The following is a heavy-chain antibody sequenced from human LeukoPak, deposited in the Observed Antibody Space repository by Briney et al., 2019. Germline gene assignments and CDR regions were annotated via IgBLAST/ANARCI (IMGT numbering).Heavy chain of an antibody. D-gene: IGHD4-11*01. CDR2: ISGSGGST. CDR3: AKVENSAYYYYGMDV. V-gene: IGHV3-23*01. Sequence: GGSLRLSCAASGFTFSSYAMSWVRQAPGKGLEWVSAISGSGGSTYYADSVKGRFTISRVNSKNTLYLQMNSLRAEDTAVYYCAKVENSAYYYYGMDVWGQGTTVTVSS. J-gene: IGHJ6*02. CDR1: GFTFSSYA.